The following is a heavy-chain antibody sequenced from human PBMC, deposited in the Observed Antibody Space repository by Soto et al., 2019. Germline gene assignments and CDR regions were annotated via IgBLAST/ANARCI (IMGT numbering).Heavy chain of an antibody. CDR1: GFTLSNYG. D-gene: IGHD3-10*01. V-gene: IGHV3-33*01. J-gene: IGHJ5*02. Sequence: QVQLVESGGGVVQPGRSLTLSCVASGFTLSNYGMHCVRQAPGKGLECVAVIWYAGTTTYSADSVKGRFSISRDNSKNALFLQVSSLRAEDTAVYYCARNVGSSGSSRWFDTWGQGTLVTVS. CDR3: ARNVGSSGSSRWFDT. CDR2: IWYAGTTT.